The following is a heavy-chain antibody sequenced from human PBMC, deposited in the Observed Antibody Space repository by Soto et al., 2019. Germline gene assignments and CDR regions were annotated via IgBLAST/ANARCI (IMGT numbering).Heavy chain of an antibody. CDR2: INHSGST. J-gene: IGHJ4*02. D-gene: IGHD3-9*01. CDR1: GGSFSGYY. V-gene: IGHV4-34*01. CDR3: ARGRRYDILTGYPYYFDY. Sequence: PSETLSLTCAVYGGSFSGYYWSWIRQPPGKGLEWIGEINHSGSTNYNPSLKSRVTISVDTSKNQFSLKLSSVTAADTAVYYCARGRRYDILTGYPYYFDYWGQGTLVTVSS.